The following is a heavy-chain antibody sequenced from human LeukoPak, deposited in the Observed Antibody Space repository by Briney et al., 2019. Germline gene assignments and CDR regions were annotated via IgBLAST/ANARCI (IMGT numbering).Heavy chain of an antibody. J-gene: IGHJ4*02. Sequence: GGSLRLSCAASGFTFSSYWMHWVRQAPGKGLVWVSRINSDGSGPSYADSVKGRFTISRDNAKNTLYLQMNSLRAEDTAVYYCARVSSSSWYVLFDYWGQGTLVTVSS. D-gene: IGHD6-13*01. CDR2: INSDGSGP. CDR1: GFTFSSYW. V-gene: IGHV3-74*01. CDR3: ARVSSSSWYVLFDY.